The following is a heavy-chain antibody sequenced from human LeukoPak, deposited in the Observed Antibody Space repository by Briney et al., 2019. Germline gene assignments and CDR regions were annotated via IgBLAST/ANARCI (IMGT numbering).Heavy chain of an antibody. V-gene: IGHV1-8*01. J-gene: IGHJ6*02. CDR2: MNPNSGNT. Sequence: ASVKVSCKASGYTFTSYDINWVRQATGQGLEWMGWMNPNSGNTGYAQKFQGRVTMTRNTSISTAYMELSSLRSEDTAVYYCARGWTEPFLNDILTGPITYYYYYGMDVWGQGTTVTVSS. CDR3: ARGWTEPFLNDILTGPITYYYYYGMDV. CDR1: GYTFTSYD. D-gene: IGHD3-9*01.